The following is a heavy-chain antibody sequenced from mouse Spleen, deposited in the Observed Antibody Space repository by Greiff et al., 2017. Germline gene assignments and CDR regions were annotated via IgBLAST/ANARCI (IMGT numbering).Heavy chain of an antibody. D-gene: IGHD2-5*01. J-gene: IGHJ4*01. V-gene: IGHV1-76*01. CDR1: GYTFTDYY. Sequence: VQLQQSGAELVRPGASVKLSCKASGYTFTDYYINWVKQRPGQGLEWIARIYPGSGNTYYNEKFKGKATLTAEKSSSTAYMQLSSLTSEDSAVYFCARERYSNYGAMDYWGQGTSVTVSS. CDR3: ARERYSNYGAMDY. CDR2: IYPGSGNT.